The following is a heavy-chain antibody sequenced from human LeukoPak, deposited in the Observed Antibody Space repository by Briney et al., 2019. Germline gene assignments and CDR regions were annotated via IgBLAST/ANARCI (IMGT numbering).Heavy chain of an antibody. CDR2: IYSGGST. CDR3: ARDSSSGWYHDY. D-gene: IGHD6-19*01. CDR1: GFTVSTNY. Sequence: GGSLRLSCAASGFTVSTNYMSWVRQAPGKGLEWVSVIYSGGSTYYADSVKGRFTISRDNSKNTLYLQMNSLRAEDTAVYYCARDSSSGWYHDYWGQGTLVTVSS. V-gene: IGHV3-66*01. J-gene: IGHJ4*02.